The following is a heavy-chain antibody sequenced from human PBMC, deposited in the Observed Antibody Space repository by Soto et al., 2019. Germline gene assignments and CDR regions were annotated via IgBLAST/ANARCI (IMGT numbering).Heavy chain of an antibody. J-gene: IGHJ4*02. CDR3: AKDEGVGGTLGLFDY. D-gene: IGHD1-26*01. Sequence: QVQLVESGGGAVQPGESLRLSCVASGFDFTYYAMHWVPQAPGKGLESVAVMSSDGSKIHHTDSVKGRFTIPRDNSKNTLYLQMNSLRKEDTAVYFCAKDEGVGGTLGLFDYWGQGTLVSVSS. CDR1: GFDFTYYA. CDR2: MSSDGSKI. V-gene: IGHV3-30*18.